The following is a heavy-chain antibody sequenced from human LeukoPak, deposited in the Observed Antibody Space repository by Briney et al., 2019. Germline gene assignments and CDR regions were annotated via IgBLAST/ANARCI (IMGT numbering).Heavy chain of an antibody. V-gene: IGHV3-23*01. CDR2: VTGSDDTT. J-gene: IGHJ4*02. D-gene: IGHD5-12*01. CDR1: GFSFSNDA. Sequence: PGGSLRLSCAASGFSFSNDAMTWVRQAPGKGLEWVLTVTGSDDTTYYTDSVKGRFTISRDHSKNMLHLQMNSLRVKDTAIYYCAKGPQLYRGYHPAYWGQGTLVTVSS. CDR3: AKGPQLYRGYHPAY.